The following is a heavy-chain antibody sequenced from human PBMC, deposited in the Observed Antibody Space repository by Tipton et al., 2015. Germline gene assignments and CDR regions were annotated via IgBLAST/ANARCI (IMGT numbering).Heavy chain of an antibody. CDR2: IQYSGGT. J-gene: IGHJ1*01. V-gene: IGHV4-59*01. Sequence: TLSLTCTVSSDSINKYYWSWIRQPPGKELQWIGYIQYSGGTNYNPSLRSRVAMSMDTSKNQFSLKLSSVIAADTAVYYCARASIIQGYYHDSSRYYLFNSWGQGTLVTVSS. CDR1: SDSINKYY. D-gene: IGHD3-22*01. CDR3: ARASIIQGYYHDSSRYYLFNS.